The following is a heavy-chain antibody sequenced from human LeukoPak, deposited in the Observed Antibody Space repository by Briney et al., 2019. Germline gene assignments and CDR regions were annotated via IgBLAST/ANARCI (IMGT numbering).Heavy chain of an antibody. J-gene: IGHJ4*02. CDR1: GFTFSSYW. Sequence: GGSLRLSCAASGFTFSSYWMHWVRQAPGKGLVWVSRINSDGSTTSSADSVKGRVTISRDNAKNTVYLQMNSLRAEDTAVYYCARYKWNDGGLGFDSWGQGTLVTVSS. CDR3: ARYKWNDGGLGFDS. CDR2: INSDGSTT. D-gene: IGHD1-20*01. V-gene: IGHV3-74*01.